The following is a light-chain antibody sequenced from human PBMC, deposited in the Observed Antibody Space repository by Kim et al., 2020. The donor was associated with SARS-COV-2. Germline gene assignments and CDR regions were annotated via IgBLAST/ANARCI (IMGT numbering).Light chain of an antibody. CDR1: QSISDY. V-gene: IGKV1-39*01. Sequence: DIQMTQSPSSLSASVGDRVTLTCRASQSISDYLNWYQQKPGKAPKLLIYGASSLQSGVPSRFSGSGSGTDFTLTISSLQPEDFATYYCQQSYNTPLTFGGGTKVEIK. J-gene: IGKJ4*01. CDR2: GAS. CDR3: QQSYNTPLT.